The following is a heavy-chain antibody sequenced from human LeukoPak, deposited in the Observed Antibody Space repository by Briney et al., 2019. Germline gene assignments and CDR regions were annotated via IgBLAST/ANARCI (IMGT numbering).Heavy chain of an antibody. CDR1: GFTFSSYW. CDR2: INSDGSGT. Sequence: GGSLRLSCAASGFTFSSYWMHWVRQAPGKGLVWVSRINSDGSGTTYADSVKGRFTISRDNAKNSLYLQMNSLRAEDTAIYYCARSHREGSSSYYFDYWGQGTLVTVSS. D-gene: IGHD6-6*01. CDR3: ARSHREGSSSYYFDY. V-gene: IGHV3-74*03. J-gene: IGHJ4*02.